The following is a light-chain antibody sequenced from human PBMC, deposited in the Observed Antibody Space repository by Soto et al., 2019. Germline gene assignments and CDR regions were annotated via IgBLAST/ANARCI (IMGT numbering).Light chain of an antibody. CDR2: GAS. CDR3: QQYNNWPLT. Sequence: EIVMTQSPATLSVSPGERATLSCRASQSVSSNLAWYQQKPGQASRLLIYGASTRATGMPARFSGSGSGTEFTLTISSLQSEDFAVYYCQQYNNWPLTFGGGTNVDIK. J-gene: IGKJ4*01. V-gene: IGKV3-15*01. CDR1: QSVSSN.